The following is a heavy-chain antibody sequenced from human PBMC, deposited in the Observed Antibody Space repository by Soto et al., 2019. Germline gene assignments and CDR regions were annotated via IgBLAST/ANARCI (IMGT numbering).Heavy chain of an antibody. CDR3: ARSSYPPFKQLAHQTDDAFDI. V-gene: IGHV3-21*01. Sequence: GGSLRLSCAASGFTFSSYSMNWVRQAPGKGLEWVSSISSSSSYIYYADSVKGRFTISRDNAKNSLYLQTNSLRAEDTAVYYCARSSYPPFKQLAHQTDDAFDIWGQGTMVTVSS. J-gene: IGHJ3*02. CDR1: GFTFSSYS. D-gene: IGHD6-6*01. CDR2: ISSSSSYI.